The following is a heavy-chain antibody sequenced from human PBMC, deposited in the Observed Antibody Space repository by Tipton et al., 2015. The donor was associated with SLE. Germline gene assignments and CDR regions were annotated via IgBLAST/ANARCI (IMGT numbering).Heavy chain of an antibody. CDR1: GDSIRRSSYY. Sequence: TPSLTCFVSGDSIRRSSYYWGWIRQPPGKGLEWIGSIHHSGSTYDNPSFQSRVTISVDTSKNQLSLNLNSVSAADTAVYFCGRITGDLGIDHWGQGTLVTVSS. CDR3: GRITGDLGIDH. J-gene: IGHJ4*02. D-gene: IGHD7-27*01. V-gene: IGHV4-39*07. CDR2: IHHSGST.